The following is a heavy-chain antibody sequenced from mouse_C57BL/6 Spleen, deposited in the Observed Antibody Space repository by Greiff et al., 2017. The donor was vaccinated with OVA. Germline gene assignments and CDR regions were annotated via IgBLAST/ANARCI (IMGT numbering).Heavy chain of an antibody. CDR1: GSTFTSYW. V-gene: IGHV1-64*01. CDR2: IRPNSGST. Sequence: QVQLQQPGAELVKPGASVKLSCKASGSTFTSYWMHWVKQRPGQGLEWIGMIRPNSGSTNYNEKFKSKATLTVDKSSSPAYMQLSSLTSEDSAVYYCARGIYYYGSSYGEDAMDDWGQGTSVTVSS. J-gene: IGHJ4*01. D-gene: IGHD1-1*01. CDR3: ARGIYYYGSSYGEDAMDD.